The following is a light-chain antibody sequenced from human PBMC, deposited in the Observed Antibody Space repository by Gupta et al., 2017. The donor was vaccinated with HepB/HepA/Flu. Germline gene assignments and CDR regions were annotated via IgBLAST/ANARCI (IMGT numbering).Light chain of an antibody. V-gene: IGKV1D-8*01. Sequence: VIWMTHPPSLLSASTVDRVTISCRMNQGISSYLAWYQQKPGKAPELLIYAASTLQRGVPSRFSGSGSGTDFALTISGLQSEDFAAYYCQQDDSFPRTFGQRTKLEIK. CDR2: AAS. J-gene: IGKJ1*01. CDR3: QQDDSFPRT. CDR1: QGISSY.